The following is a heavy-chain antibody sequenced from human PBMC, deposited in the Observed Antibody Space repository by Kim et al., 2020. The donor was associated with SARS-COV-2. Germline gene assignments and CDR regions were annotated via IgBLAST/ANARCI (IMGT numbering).Heavy chain of an antibody. CDR2: SGNT. Sequence: SGNTGYAQKCQGRVTMTRNTSISTAYMELSSLRSEDTAVYYCARVRSGYDWGQGTLVTVSS. D-gene: IGHD5-12*01. V-gene: IGHV1-8*01. J-gene: IGHJ4*02. CDR3: ARVRSGYD.